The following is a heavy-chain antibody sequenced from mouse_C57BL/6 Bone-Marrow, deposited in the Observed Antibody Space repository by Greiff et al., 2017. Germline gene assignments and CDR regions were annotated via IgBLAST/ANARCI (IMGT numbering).Heavy chain of an antibody. CDR2: ISSGSSTI. CDR3: ARGEYGSSFAY. Sequence: EVKLMESGGGLVKPGGSLKLSCAASGFTFSDYGMHWVRQAPEKGLEWVAYISSGSSTIYYADTVKGRFTLSRDNAKNTLFLQMTSLRSEDTAMYYCARGEYGSSFAYWGQGTLVTVSA. D-gene: IGHD1-1*01. V-gene: IGHV5-17*01. J-gene: IGHJ3*01. CDR1: GFTFSDYG.